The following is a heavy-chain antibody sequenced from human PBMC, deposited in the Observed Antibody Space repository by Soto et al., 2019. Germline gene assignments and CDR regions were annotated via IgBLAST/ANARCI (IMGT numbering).Heavy chain of an antibody. J-gene: IGHJ4*02. Sequence: EVQLVESGGGLVQPGGSLRLSCAASGFTFSSYSMNWVRQAPGKGLEWVSYISSSSRTIYYADSLKGRFTTSRDNAKNSLYLQMTSLRAEDTAVYYCARVYPLWTAAGDYWGQGTLVTVSS. CDR3: ARVYPLWTAAGDY. CDR1: GFTFSSYS. D-gene: IGHD6-13*01. CDR2: ISSSSRTI. V-gene: IGHV3-48*01.